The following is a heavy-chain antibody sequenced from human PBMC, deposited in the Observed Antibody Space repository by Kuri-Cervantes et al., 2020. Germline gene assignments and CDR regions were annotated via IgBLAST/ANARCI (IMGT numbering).Heavy chain of an antibody. CDR3: ARGGGTFGGVIARGWYYFDY. Sequence: LSLTCAASGFTFSSYSMNWVRQAPGKGLEWVAVIWYDGSNKYYADSVKGRFTISRDNSKNTLYLQMNSLRAEDTAVYYCARGGGTFGGVIARGWYYFDYWGQGTLVTVSS. D-gene: IGHD3-16*02. V-gene: IGHV3-33*08. J-gene: IGHJ4*02. CDR1: GFTFSSYS. CDR2: IWYDGSNK.